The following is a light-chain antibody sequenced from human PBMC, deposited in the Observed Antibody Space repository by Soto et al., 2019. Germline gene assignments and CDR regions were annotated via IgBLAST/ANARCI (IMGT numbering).Light chain of an antibody. CDR3: QQYSSYSWT. CDR1: QSISSW. V-gene: IGKV1-5*03. Sequence: DIQMTQSPSTLSASVGDRVTITCRASQSISSWLAWYQQKPGKAPKLLIHKASSLASGVPSRFSGSGSGKEFTLTISSLQPNVFATDYSQQYSSYSWTFGQGTMVEIK. J-gene: IGKJ1*01. CDR2: KAS.